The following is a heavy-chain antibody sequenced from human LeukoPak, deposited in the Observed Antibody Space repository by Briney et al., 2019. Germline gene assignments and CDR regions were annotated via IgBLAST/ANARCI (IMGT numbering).Heavy chain of an antibody. J-gene: IGHJ4*02. V-gene: IGHV1-69*13. CDR1: GGTFSSYA. Sequence: GASVTVSCKASGGTFSSYAISWVRQAPGQGLEWMGGIIPIFGTANYAQKFQGRVTITADESTSTAYMELSSLRSEDTAVYYCAREGSKHLGIHVHDPWGYYFDYWGQGTLVTVSS. D-gene: IGHD3-16*01. CDR3: AREGSKHLGIHVHDPWGYYFDY. CDR2: IIPIFGTA.